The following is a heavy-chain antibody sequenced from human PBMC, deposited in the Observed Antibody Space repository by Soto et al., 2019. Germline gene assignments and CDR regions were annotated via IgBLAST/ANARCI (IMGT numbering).Heavy chain of an antibody. CDR1: GFTVSRNY. V-gene: IGHV3-53*01. Sequence: PGGSLRLSCAASGFTVSRNYMSWVRQAPGKGLEWVSVIYSGGSTYYADSVKGRFTISRHNSKNTLYLQMNSLRAEDTAVYYCAKGGRTPIVVVVAATPRGAFDIWRQGTMVTVSS. J-gene: IGHJ3*02. CDR3: AKGGRTPIVVVVAATPRGAFDI. D-gene: IGHD2-15*01. CDR2: IYSGGST.